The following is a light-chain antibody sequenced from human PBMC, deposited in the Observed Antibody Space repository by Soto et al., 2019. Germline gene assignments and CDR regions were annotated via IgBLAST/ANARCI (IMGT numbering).Light chain of an antibody. CDR1: QSVSSN. J-gene: IGKJ2*01. CDR3: QQYDYWLRGYT. CDR2: GAS. V-gene: IGKV3-15*01. Sequence: EIVMTQSPATLSVSPGERATLSCRASQSVSSNLGWYQQKPGQAPRLLIYGASTRATGIPARFSGSGSGTEFTLTINSLQSEDFAVYYCQQYDYWLRGYTFGQGTKLEIK.